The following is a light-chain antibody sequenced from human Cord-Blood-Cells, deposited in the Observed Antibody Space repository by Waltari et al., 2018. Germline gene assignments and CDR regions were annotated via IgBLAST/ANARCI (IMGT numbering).Light chain of an antibody. V-gene: IGKV1-5*01. Sequence: DIQMTQSPSTLSASVGDRVTITCRASQSISSWLAWYQQKPGKAPKLLSYDASSLESGVQSRFSGSGSGTEFTLTISSLQPDDFATYYCQQYKSWYTFVQGTKLEIK. CDR1: QSISSW. CDR3: QQYKSWYT. CDR2: DAS. J-gene: IGKJ2*01.